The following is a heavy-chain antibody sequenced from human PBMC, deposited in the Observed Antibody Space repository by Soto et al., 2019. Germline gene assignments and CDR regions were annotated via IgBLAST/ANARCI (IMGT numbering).Heavy chain of an antibody. V-gene: IGHV3-30*04. J-gene: IGHJ6*02. CDR2: ISYDGGSE. Sequence: QVQLVESGGGMVQPGRSLRLSCEASGFFFSTYAMYWVRQAPGKGLEWVAVISYDGGSEYSADSVKGRFSISRDNSKSTLYLQMNSLESADTAVYYCARDGVHSQWFMDVWGQGTAVIVSS. CDR3: ARDGVHSQWFMDV. CDR1: GFFFSTYA. D-gene: IGHD3-22*01.